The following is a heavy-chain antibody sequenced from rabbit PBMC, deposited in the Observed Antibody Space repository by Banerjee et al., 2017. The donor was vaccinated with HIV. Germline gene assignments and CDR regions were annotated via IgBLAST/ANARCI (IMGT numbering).Heavy chain of an antibody. J-gene: IGHJ4*01. D-gene: IGHD7-1*01. CDR2: IYTGDGHT. CDR1: GLDFSSSYW. V-gene: IGHV1S45*01. Sequence: EESGGGLVQPEGSLTLTCKASGLDFSSSYWICWVRQAPGKGLEWIGCIYTGDGHTYYASWAKGRFTIPSHNAQNTLYLQLNSLTAADTATYFCARGSYAGYAGYGYNLWGPGTLVTVS. CDR3: ARGSYAGYAGYGYNL.